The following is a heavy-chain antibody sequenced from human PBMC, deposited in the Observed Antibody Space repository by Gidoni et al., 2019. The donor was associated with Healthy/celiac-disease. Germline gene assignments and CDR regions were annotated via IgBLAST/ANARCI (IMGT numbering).Heavy chain of an antibody. D-gene: IGHD3-3*01. V-gene: IGHV3-30*18. CDR2: ISYDGSNK. CDR3: AKVLVFGVVVPTGTYYYGMDV. CDR1: GFTFSSYG. J-gene: IGHJ6*02. Sequence: QVQLVESGGGVVQPGRSLRLSCAASGFTFSSYGMHGVRQAPGKGLEWVAVISYDGSNKYYADSVKGRFTISRDNSKNTLYLQMNSLRAEDTAVYYCAKVLVFGVVVPTGTYYYGMDVWGQGTTVTVSS.